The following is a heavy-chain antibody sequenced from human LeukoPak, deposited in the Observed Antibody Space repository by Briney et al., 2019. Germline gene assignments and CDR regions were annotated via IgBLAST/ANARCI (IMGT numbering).Heavy chain of an antibody. CDR1: GGSISSNSYY. Sequence: SETLSLTCTVSGGSISSNSYYWGWIRQSPGKGLEWIGSIYYSGSTYYNPSLKSRVTISVDTSKNQFSLKLSSVTAADTAVYYCARSYSSSWYSSFAIWGHGTIVTVSS. D-gene: IGHD6-13*01. V-gene: IGHV4-39*07. CDR3: ARSYSSSWYSSFAI. J-gene: IGHJ3*02. CDR2: IYYSGST.